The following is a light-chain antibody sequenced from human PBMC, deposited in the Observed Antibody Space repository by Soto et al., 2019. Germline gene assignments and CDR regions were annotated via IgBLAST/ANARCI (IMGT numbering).Light chain of an antibody. Sequence: EIVMTQSPATLSVSPGQRATLSCRASQSISNNLAWYQQKPGQAPRLLIYGASSRATGIPDRFSGCGSGTDFTLTISRLEPEDFAVYFCQQYGSSPLTFGLGTRLEIK. CDR3: QQYGSSPLT. CDR1: QSISNN. J-gene: IGKJ5*01. CDR2: GAS. V-gene: IGKV3-20*01.